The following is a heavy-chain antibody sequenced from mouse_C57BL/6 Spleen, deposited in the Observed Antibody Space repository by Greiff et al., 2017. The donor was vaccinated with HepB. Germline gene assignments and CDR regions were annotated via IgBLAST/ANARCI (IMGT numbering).Heavy chain of an antibody. V-gene: IGHV5-9-1*02. CDR2: ISSGGDYI. D-gene: IGHD2-12*01. CDR3: TRDQDSSGAMDY. J-gene: IGHJ4*01. Sequence: EVRLVESGEGLVKPGGSLKLSCAASGFTFSSYAMSWVRQTPEKRLEWVAYISSGGDYIYYADTVKGRFTISRDNARNTLYQQMSSLKSVDTAMYYWTRDQDSSGAMDYWGQGTSVTVSS. CDR1: GFTFSSYA.